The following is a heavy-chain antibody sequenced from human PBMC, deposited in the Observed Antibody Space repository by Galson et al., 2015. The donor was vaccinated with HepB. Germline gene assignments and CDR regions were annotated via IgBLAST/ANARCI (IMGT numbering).Heavy chain of an antibody. V-gene: IGHV3-23*01. CDR3: AKSSVLQLWPRGGQFDH. J-gene: IGHJ4*02. Sequence: LRLSCAASEFYFNIFAMNWARQVPGKGLEWVSSISGSGGSTYYADSVKGRFAISRDNSKNTLYLQMNSLRAEDTAVYYCAKSSVLQLWPRGGQFDHWGQGTLVTVSS. D-gene: IGHD2-21*01. CDR1: EFYFNIFA. CDR2: ISGSGGST.